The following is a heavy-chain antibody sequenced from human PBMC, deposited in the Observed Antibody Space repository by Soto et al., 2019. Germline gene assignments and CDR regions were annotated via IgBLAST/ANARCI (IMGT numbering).Heavy chain of an antibody. Sequence: QVQLVQSGAEVKKPGSSVKVSCKASGGTFSSYAISWVRQAPGQGLEWMGGIIPIFGTANYAQKFQGRVTITADESTSTAYMELSSLRSEDTAVYYCARADIVVVVAASYYYYGMDVWGQGTTVTVSS. CDR1: GGTFSSYA. CDR2: IIPIFGTA. J-gene: IGHJ6*02. CDR3: ARADIVVVVAASYYYYGMDV. V-gene: IGHV1-69*01. D-gene: IGHD2-15*01.